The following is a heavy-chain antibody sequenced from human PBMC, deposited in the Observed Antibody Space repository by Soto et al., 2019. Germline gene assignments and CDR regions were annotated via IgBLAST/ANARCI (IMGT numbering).Heavy chain of an antibody. CDR1: GYTFTTYG. CDR2: ISAYSGKT. CDR3: ARDPYLGDHQY. D-gene: IGHD3-16*01. J-gene: IGHJ4*02. V-gene: IGHV1-18*01. Sequence: QVPLVQSGGEVKKPGASVKVSCKTSGYTFTTYGISWVRQAPGQGLEWVGWISAYSGKTHYAQKFQGKVTMTTDTSTNTAYLELRSLRSDDPAVYYCARDPYLGDHQYWGQGTLVTVSS.